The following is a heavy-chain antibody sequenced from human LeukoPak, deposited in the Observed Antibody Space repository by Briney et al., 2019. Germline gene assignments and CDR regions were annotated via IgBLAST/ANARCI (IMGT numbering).Heavy chain of an antibody. J-gene: IGHJ4*02. D-gene: IGHD2-2*01. CDR1: GFTFRDYT. CDR3: AREVVIVVEPAANTIDY. V-gene: IGHV3-21*01. Sequence: GGSLRLSCAASGFTFRDYTMNWVRQAPGKGLEWVSAISKSGTYIKYADSVKGRFTVSRDNAKNSLFLQMNSLRVEDTAVYYCAREVVIVVEPAANTIDYWGQGTLVTVSS. CDR2: ISKSGTYI.